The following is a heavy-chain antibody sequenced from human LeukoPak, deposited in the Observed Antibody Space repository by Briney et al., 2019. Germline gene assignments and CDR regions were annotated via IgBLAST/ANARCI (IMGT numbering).Heavy chain of an antibody. D-gene: IGHD1-26*01. CDR2: IKQDGNEK. V-gene: IGHV3-7*01. J-gene: IGHJ4*02. CDR3: ARDKIVGPTTLDY. CDR1: GFTFSGYW. Sequence: GGSLRLSCAASGFTFSGYWMSWVRQTPEKGLEWVANIKQDGNEKYYVDFVKGRFTISRDNAKNSLYLHMNSLRADDTAVYYCARDKIVGPTTLDYWGQGTLVTVSS.